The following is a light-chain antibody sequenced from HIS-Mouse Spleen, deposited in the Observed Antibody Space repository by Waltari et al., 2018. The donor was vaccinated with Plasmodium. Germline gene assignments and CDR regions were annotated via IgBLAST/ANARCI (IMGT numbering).Light chain of an antibody. CDR3: QVWDSSTV. J-gene: IGLJ3*02. Sequence: SYELTQPLSVSVALGQTARITCGGNNIGSKNVHWYQQKPGQAPVLVIYRDSNRPSGIPERFSGSKSGNTATLTISRAQAVDEADYYCQVWDSSTVFGGGTKLTVL. V-gene: IGLV3-9*01. CDR1: NIGSKN. CDR2: RDS.